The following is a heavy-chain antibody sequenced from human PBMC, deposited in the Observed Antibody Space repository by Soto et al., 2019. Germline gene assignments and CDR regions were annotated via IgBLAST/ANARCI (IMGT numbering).Heavy chain of an antibody. CDR1: GFTFNNYD. J-gene: IGHJ6*02. Sequence: GGSLRLSCAASGFTFNNYDMSWVRQAPGGGLEWVSSISRTGRYISYADSMKGRFTISRDSAENSLYLQMNSLRAEDTAVYYCARSPFGVVARYGLDVWGQGTTVTVSS. V-gene: IGHV3-21*01. D-gene: IGHD3-3*01. CDR3: ARSPFGVVARYGLDV. CDR2: ISRTGRYI.